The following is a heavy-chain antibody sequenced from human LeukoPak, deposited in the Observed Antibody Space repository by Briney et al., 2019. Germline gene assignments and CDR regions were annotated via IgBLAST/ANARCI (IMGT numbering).Heavy chain of an antibody. CDR3: AKRRYCTSTRCYAFDP. V-gene: IGHV3-23*01. CDR2: ISDNGGST. J-gene: IGHJ5*02. D-gene: IGHD2-2*01. Sequence: GGSLRLSCAASGFTFSNYAMNWVRQAPGKGLEWVSGISDNGGSTYYADSVKGRFTISRDNSKNTLYLQMNSLRVEDTALYYCAKRRYCTSTRCYAFDPWGQGTLVTVSS. CDR1: GFTFSNYA.